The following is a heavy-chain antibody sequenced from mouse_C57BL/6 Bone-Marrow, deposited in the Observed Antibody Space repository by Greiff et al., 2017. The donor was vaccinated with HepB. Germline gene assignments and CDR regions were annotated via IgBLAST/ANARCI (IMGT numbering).Heavy chain of an antibody. V-gene: IGHV14-4*01. CDR3: TTVYYYGSSFWYFDV. CDR2: IDPENGDT. D-gene: IGHD1-1*01. CDR1: GFNIKDDY. J-gene: IGHJ1*03. Sequence: VQLQQSGAELVRPGASVKLSCTASGFNIKDDYMHWVKQRPEQGLEWIGWIDPENGDTEYASKFQGKATITADTSSNTAYLQLSSLTSEDTAVYSCTTVYYYGSSFWYFDVWGTGTTVTVSS.